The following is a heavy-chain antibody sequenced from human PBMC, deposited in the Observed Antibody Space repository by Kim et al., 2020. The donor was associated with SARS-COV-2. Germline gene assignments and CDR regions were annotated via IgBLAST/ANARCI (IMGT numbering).Heavy chain of an antibody. CDR3: ARLGDGSGSYLGHVNYYGMDV. J-gene: IGHJ6*02. Sequence: GESLKISCKGSGYSFTSYWIGWVRQMPGKGLEWMGIIYPGDSDTRYSPSFQGQVTISADKSISTAYLQWSSLKASDTAMYYCARLGDGSGSYLGHVNYYGMDVWGQGTTVTVSS. CDR2: IYPGDSDT. D-gene: IGHD3-10*01. CDR1: GYSFTSYW. V-gene: IGHV5-51*01.